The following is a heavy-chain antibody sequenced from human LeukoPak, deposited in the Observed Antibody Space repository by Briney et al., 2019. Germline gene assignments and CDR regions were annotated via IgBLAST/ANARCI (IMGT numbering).Heavy chain of an antibody. CDR1: GGSISSSSYY. D-gene: IGHD6-13*01. CDR2: IYYSGST. Sequence: SETLSLTCTVSGGSISSSSYYWGWIRQPPGKGLEWIGSIYYSGSTYYNPSLKSRVTISVDTSKNQFSLKLSSVTAADTAGYSCARHNRYSSIWFGDDIYWGQGTLVTVSS. J-gene: IGHJ4*02. CDR3: ARHNRYSSIWFGDDIY. V-gene: IGHV4-39*01.